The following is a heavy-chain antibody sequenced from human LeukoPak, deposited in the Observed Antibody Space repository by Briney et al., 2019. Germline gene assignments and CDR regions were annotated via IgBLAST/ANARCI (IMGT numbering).Heavy chain of an antibody. Sequence: PSETLSLTCTVSGGSVSSDYWSWIRQPPGKGLEWIGYIYHTGNNDYHPSLTSRPTISLDTSKNQFSLKLTSVTAADTAVYFCARHPFSSPFDYWGQGTLVTVSS. CDR3: ARHPFSSPFDY. CDR1: GGSVSSDY. CDR2: IYHTGNN. V-gene: IGHV4-59*08. J-gene: IGHJ4*02.